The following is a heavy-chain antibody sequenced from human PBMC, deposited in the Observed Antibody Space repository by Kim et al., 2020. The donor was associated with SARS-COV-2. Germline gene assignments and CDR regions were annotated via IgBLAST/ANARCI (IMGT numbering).Heavy chain of an antibody. D-gene: IGHD3-10*01. CDR2: IIPIFGTA. Sequence: SVKVSCKASGGTFSSYAISWVRQAPGQGLEWMGGIIPIFGTANYAQKFQGRVTITADESTSTAYMELSSLRSEDTAVYYCARYHYYGSGKIPYYYYGMDVWGQGTTVTVSS. CDR1: GGTFSSYA. J-gene: IGHJ6*02. CDR3: ARYHYYGSGKIPYYYYGMDV. V-gene: IGHV1-69*13.